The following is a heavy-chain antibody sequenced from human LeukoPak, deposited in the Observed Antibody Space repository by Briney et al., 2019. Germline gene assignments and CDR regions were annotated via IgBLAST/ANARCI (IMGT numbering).Heavy chain of an antibody. CDR1: GGTFSSYA. D-gene: IGHD3-10*01. Sequence: SVKVSCKASGGTFSSYAISWVRQAPGQGLEWMGRIIPILGIANYAQKFQGRVTITADKSTSTAYMELSSLRSEDTAVYYCARGSGGEYYYGSGSWGQGTLVTVSS. V-gene: IGHV1-69*04. CDR2: IIPILGIA. CDR3: ARGSGGEYYYGSGS. J-gene: IGHJ4*02.